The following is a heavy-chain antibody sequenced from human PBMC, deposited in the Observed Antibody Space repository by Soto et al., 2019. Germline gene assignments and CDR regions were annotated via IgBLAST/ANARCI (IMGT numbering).Heavy chain of an antibody. CDR1: GFTFDDYA. J-gene: IGHJ6*02. CDR3: AKDISGGVIVPYYYGMDV. V-gene: IGHV3-43D*04. D-gene: IGHD3-16*02. Sequence: GSLILSCAASGFTFDDYAMHWVRQAAGKGLEWVSLISWDGGSRYYADSVKGRFTISRDNSKNSLYLQMNSLRAEDTALYYCAKDISGGVIVPYYYGMDVWGQGTTVTVYS. CDR2: ISWDGGSR.